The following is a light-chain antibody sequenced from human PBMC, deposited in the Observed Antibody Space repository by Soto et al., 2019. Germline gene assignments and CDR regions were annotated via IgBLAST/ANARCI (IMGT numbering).Light chain of an antibody. Sequence: EIVMTQSPATLSVSPGERATLSCRASQNVSSNLAWYQQKPGQAPRLLIYGTSTGATGIPARFSGSRSGTEFTLTISSLQSEDFAVYYCQQYNNWPPTFGQGTKLEIK. CDR2: GTS. V-gene: IGKV3-15*01. J-gene: IGKJ2*01. CDR3: QQYNNWPPT. CDR1: QNVSSN.